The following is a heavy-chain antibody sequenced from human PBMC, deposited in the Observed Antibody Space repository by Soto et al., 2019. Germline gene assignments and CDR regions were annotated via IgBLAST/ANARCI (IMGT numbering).Heavy chain of an antibody. Sequence: GGSLRLSCAASGLTFSSYAMHWFRQAPGKGLEWVAVISYDGINKYYADSVKGRFTISRDNSKNTLYLQMNSLRLDDTAVYYCARGLGGYDYFDYWGQGTLVTVS. CDR1: GLTFSSYA. D-gene: IGHD5-12*01. CDR3: ARGLGGYDYFDY. V-gene: IGHV3-30-3*01. CDR2: ISYDGINK. J-gene: IGHJ4*02.